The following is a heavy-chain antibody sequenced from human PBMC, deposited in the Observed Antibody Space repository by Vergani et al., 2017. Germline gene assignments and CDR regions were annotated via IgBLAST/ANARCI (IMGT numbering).Heavy chain of an antibody. CDR1: GASINTDFYY. Sequence: QVQLQESGPGLVKPSQTLSLTCTVSGASINTDFYYWHWIRQPAGKGLEWSGRIYVSGTTDYTSPLKSRVSMSVDTSKNQFSLTVTSVTAADTAVYCCAGDNKQPHARAFDLWGQGTMVTVSS. CDR3: AGDNKQPHARAFDL. CDR2: IYVSGTT. J-gene: IGHJ3*01. V-gene: IGHV4-61*02. D-gene: IGHD2-8*01.